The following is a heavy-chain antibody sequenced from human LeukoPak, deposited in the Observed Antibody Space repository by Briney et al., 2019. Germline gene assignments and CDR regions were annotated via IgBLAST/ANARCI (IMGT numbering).Heavy chain of an antibody. D-gene: IGHD6-13*01. Sequence: GGSLRLSCAASGFTFSTYSMNWVRQAPGKGLEWVSYITSSSSTTYYADSVKGRFTISRDNAKNSLYLQMNSLRDEDTAVYYCASGAYNSTWYGGDYWGQGTLVTVS. J-gene: IGHJ4*02. CDR3: ASGAYNSTWYGGDY. CDR1: GFTFSTYS. CDR2: ITSSSSTT. V-gene: IGHV3-48*02.